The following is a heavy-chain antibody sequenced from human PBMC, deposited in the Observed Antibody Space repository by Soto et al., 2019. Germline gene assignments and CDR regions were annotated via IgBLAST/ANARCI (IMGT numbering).Heavy chain of an antibody. CDR3: ARSPFLECN. D-gene: IGHD3-3*02. V-gene: IGHV3-48*03. CDR2: ISSSGSTI. J-gene: IGHJ4*02. CDR1: GFPFSSYE. Sequence: GGSLRLSCAASGFPFSSYEMNWVRQPPGKGLEWVSYISSSGSTIYYAYSVKGRFTISRDNAKNSLFLQMNSLRVEDTAVYYCARSPFLECNWAQGTLVTVSS.